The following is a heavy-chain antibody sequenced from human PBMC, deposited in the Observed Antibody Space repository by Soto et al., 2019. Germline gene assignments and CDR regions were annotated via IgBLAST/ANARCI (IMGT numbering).Heavy chain of an antibody. CDR1: GFTVSSNY. CDR2: IYSGGST. D-gene: IGHD3-22*01. J-gene: IGHJ3*02. CDR3: ARAEYYYDSGAFDI. V-gene: IGHV3-53*01. Sequence: PGGSLRLSCAACGFTVSSNYMSWVRQAPGKGLEWVSVIYSGGSTYYADSVKGRFTISRDNSKNTLYLQMNSLRAEDTAVYYCARAEYYYDSGAFDIWGQGTMVTVSS.